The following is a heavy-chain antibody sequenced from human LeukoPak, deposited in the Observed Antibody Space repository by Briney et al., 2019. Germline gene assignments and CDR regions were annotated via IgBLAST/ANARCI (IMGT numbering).Heavy chain of an antibody. J-gene: IGHJ6*02. D-gene: IGHD2-2*01. Sequence: SVKVSCKASGGTFSSYAISWVRQAPGQGLEWMGGVIPIFGTANYAQKFQGRVTITADESTSTAYMELSSLRSEDTAVYYCARDGEYQLPGYYYGMDVWGQGTTVTVSS. CDR2: VIPIFGTA. V-gene: IGHV1-69*13. CDR3: ARDGEYQLPGYYYGMDV. CDR1: GGTFSSYA.